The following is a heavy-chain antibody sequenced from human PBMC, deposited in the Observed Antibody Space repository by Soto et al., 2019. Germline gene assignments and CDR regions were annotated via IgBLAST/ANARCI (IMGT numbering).Heavy chain of an antibody. D-gene: IGHD3-3*01. Sequence: QVQLVQSGAEVKKPGSSVKVSCKASGGTFSSYAISWVRQAPGQGLEWMGGIIPIFGTANYAQKFPGRVTITADKSTSTAYMELSSLRSEDTAVYYCARVRGNYDFSAYYYYCMDVWGQGTTVTVSS. CDR2: IIPIFGTA. J-gene: IGHJ6*02. V-gene: IGHV1-69*06. CDR3: ARVRGNYDFSAYYYYCMDV. CDR1: GGTFSSYA.